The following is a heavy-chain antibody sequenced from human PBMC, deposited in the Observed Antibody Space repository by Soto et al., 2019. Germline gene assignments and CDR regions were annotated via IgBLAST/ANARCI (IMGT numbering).Heavy chain of an antibody. V-gene: IGHV5-51*01. J-gene: IGHJ6*02. CDR1: GYTFTRYW. D-gene: IGHD2-2*01. CDR3: AKRHRSSTRCYDAVDV. CDR2: IYPGDSDT. Sequence: GESLKISCKGFGYTFTRYWIAWVRQMPGKGLEWMGIIYPGDSDTRYSPSFQGQVTISVDKSINTAYLQWSSLTASDTAIYYCAKRHRSSTRCYDAVDVWGQGTTVTVSS.